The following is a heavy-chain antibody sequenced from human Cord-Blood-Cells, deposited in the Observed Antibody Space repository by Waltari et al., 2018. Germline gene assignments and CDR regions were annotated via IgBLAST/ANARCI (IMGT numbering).Heavy chain of an antibody. V-gene: IGHV3-33*01. Sequence: QVQLVESGGGVVQPGRSLRLSCAASGFTFSSYGMHLVHQAPGKGLEWVAVIWYDGSNKYYADSVKGRFTISRDNSKNTLYLQMNSLRAEDTAVYYCARDRAARHYFDYWGQGTLVTVSS. CDR3: ARDRAARHYFDY. J-gene: IGHJ4*02. CDR1: GFTFSSYG. CDR2: IWYDGSNK. D-gene: IGHD6-6*01.